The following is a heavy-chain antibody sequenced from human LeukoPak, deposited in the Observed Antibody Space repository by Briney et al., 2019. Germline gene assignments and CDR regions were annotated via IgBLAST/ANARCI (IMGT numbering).Heavy chain of an antibody. V-gene: IGHV3-30*02. CDR1: GFTFSSYG. CDR3: AKDHGSSGYSSQDAFDI. Sequence: PGGSLRLSCAASGFTFSSYGMHWVRQAPGKGLEWVAFIRYDGSNKYYADSVKGRFTISRDNSKNTLYLQMNSLRAEDTAVYYCAKDHGSSGYSSQDAFDIWGQGTMVTVSS. CDR2: IRYDGSNK. D-gene: IGHD3-22*01. J-gene: IGHJ3*02.